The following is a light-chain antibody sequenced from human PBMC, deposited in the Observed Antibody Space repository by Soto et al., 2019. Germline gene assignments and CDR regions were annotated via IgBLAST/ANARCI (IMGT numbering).Light chain of an antibody. J-gene: IGKJ4*01. CDR1: HTVSSS. CDR2: GAS. CDR3: LQYHNWPLT. V-gene: IGKV3-15*01. Sequence: EIVMTQSPATLSVSPGERATLSCRASHTVSSSLAWYQQKPGQAPRLLIYGASTGATDIPARFSGSGSGTDFSLTISSLQSADFAVYYCLQYHNWPLTFGGGTKVDIK.